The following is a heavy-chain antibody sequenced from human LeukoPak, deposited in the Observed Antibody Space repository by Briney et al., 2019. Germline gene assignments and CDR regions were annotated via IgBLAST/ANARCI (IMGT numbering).Heavy chain of an antibody. V-gene: IGHV4-59*12. CDR3: VSGGLVSRYLDH. J-gene: IGHJ4*02. Sequence: SETLSLTCTVSGDSISSNYWSWIRQPPGKGLEWIGYVSYSGTTYYNPSLRSRVTISGDTSKNQFSLRLSSVTAADTAVYYCVSGGLVSRYLDHWGQGTLVTVSP. CDR1: GDSISSNY. CDR2: VSYSGTT. D-gene: IGHD3-9*01.